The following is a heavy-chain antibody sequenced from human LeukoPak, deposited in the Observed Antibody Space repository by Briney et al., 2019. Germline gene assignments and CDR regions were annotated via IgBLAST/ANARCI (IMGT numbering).Heavy chain of an antibody. CDR2: IYYSGST. CDR1: GGSISSGDYY. CDR3: ARHEVGSSWEYFQH. Sequence: SETLSLTCTVSGGSISSGDYYWSWIRQPPGKGLEWIGYIYYSGSTYYNPSLKSRVTISVDTSKNQFSLKLSSVTAADTAVYYCARHEVGSSWEYFQHWGQGTLVTVSS. V-gene: IGHV4-30-4*08. D-gene: IGHD6-13*01. J-gene: IGHJ1*01.